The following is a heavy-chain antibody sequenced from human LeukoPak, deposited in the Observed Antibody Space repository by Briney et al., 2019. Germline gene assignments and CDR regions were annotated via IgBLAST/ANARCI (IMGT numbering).Heavy chain of an antibody. CDR3: STGSGHAFDI. CDR2: INSDGSST. CDR1: GFTFSSYW. D-gene: IGHD3-10*01. V-gene: IGHV3-74*01. J-gene: IGHJ3*02. Sequence: GGSLRLSCAASGFTFSSYWMHWVRQVPGKGLVWVSRINSDGSSTSYADSVKGRFTISRDNAKNTLYVQMNSLRAEDMAVYYCSTGSGHAFDIWGRGTMVIVSS.